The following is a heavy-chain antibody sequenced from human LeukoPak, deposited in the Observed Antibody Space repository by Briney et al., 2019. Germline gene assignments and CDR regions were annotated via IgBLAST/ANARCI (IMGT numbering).Heavy chain of an antibody. J-gene: IGHJ3*02. V-gene: IGHV3-21*01. CDR1: GFTFSSYS. Sequence: GGSLTLSCAPSGFTFSSYSMNWVRQAPGKGLEWVSSISSSSSYIYYPDSVKGRFTISRDNAKNSLYLQMNSLRAEDTAVYYCARALDYDFWSGARGSSAFDIWGQGTMVTVSS. D-gene: IGHD3-3*01. CDR2: ISSSSSYI. CDR3: ARALDYDFWSGARGSSAFDI.